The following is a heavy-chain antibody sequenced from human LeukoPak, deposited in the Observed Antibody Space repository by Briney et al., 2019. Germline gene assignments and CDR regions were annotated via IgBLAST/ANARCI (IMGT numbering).Heavy chain of an antibody. CDR1: GFTFSSYA. V-gene: IGHV3-30*04. D-gene: IGHD4-17*01. CDR3: ARTMTTVTPGGY. CDR2: TSYDGSNK. Sequence: PGGSLRLSCAASGFTFSSYAMHWVRQAPGKGLEWVAVTSYDGSNKYYADSVKGRFTISRDNSKNTLYLQMNSLGAEDTAVYYCARTMTTVTPGGYWGQGTLVTVSS. J-gene: IGHJ4*02.